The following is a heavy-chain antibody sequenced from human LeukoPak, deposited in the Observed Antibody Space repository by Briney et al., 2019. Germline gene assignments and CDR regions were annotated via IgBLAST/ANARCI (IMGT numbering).Heavy chain of an antibody. J-gene: IGHJ4*02. CDR2: IIPIFGTA. D-gene: IGHD5-18*01. Sequence: SVKVSCKASGGTFSSYAISWVRQAPGQGLEWMGGIIPIFGTANYAQKFQGRVTITADESTSTAYMELSSLRSEDPAVYYCARDQGYSYGHNPIFDYWGQGTLVTVSS. CDR1: GGTFSSYA. CDR3: ARDQGYSYGHNPIFDY. V-gene: IGHV1-69*13.